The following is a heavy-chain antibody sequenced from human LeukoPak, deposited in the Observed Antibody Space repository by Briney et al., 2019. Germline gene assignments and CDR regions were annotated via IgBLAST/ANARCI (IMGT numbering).Heavy chain of an antibody. CDR3: ARELRPDPYSASWYNY. Sequence: GGSLRLSCAASGFTFSDYEMSWVRQAPGKGLEWVANIKQDGSEKYYVDSVKGRFTISRDNAKNSLYLQMNSLRAEDTAVYYCARELRPDPYSASWYNYWGQGILVTVSS. D-gene: IGHD6-13*01. CDR2: IKQDGSEK. V-gene: IGHV3-7*01. J-gene: IGHJ4*02. CDR1: GFTFSDYE.